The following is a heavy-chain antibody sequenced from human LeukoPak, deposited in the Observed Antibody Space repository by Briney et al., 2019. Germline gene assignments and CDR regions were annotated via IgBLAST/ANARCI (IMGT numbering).Heavy chain of an antibody. J-gene: IGHJ4*02. CDR2: MYSTGLT. CDR3: ATKGLDTWFEF. V-gene: IGHV3-53*01. D-gene: IGHD3-10*01. Sequence: GGSLRLSCAASGFTVNSNYMTWVRQAPGKGLEWVSLMYSTGLTYYADSVKGRFTISTDNSKNTLYLQMDSLRVDDTAIYYCATKGLDTWFEFWGQGTLVTVSS. CDR1: GFTVNSNY.